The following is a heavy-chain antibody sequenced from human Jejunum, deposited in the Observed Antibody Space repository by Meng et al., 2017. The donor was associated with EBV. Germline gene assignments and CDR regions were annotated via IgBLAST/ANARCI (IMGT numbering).Heavy chain of an antibody. CDR2: INPGTGGR. V-gene: IGHV1-3*01. J-gene: IGHJ4*01. Sequence: QVQLWQSGAEMKESGAPVKPSCNAAGYIFTDFALHWLRQAPGQSPEWMTWINPGTGGRQFSHKFQGRVTITSDTSASTVYMELSGLRSEDTAMYDCARELGGRFNYWGQGTLVTVSS. D-gene: IGHD1-26*01. CDR1: GYIFTDFA. CDR3: ARELGGRFNY.